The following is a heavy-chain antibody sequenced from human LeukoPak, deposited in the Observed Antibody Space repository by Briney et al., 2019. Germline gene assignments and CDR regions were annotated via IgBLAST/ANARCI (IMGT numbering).Heavy chain of an antibody. CDR3: ARDSLYYYDSSGSGVMDY. V-gene: IGHV1-2*02. D-gene: IGHD3-22*01. CDR2: INPKSGGT. Sequence: ASVKVSCKASGYTFTDYYMHWVRQAPGQGLEWMGWINPKSGGTNYVQKFQGRVTMTRDTSISTAYMELSRLRSDDTAVYYCARDSLYYYDSSGSGVMDYWGQGTLVTVSS. J-gene: IGHJ4*02. CDR1: GYTFTDYY.